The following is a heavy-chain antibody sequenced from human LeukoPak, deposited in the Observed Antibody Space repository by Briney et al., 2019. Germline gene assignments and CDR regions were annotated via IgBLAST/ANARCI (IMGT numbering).Heavy chain of an antibody. D-gene: IGHD3-22*01. CDR3: ARALELGSSSYKW. Sequence: GGSLRLSCAASGFTVSSNYMSWVRQAPGKGLEWVSVIYSGGSTYYADSVKGRFTISRDNSKNTLYLQMNSLRAEDTAVYYCARALELGSSSYKWWGQGTLVTVSS. V-gene: IGHV3-53*01. CDR1: GFTVSSNY. CDR2: IYSGGST. J-gene: IGHJ4*02.